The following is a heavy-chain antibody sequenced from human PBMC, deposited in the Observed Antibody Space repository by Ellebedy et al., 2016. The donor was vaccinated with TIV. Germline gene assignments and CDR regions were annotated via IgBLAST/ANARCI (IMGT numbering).Heavy chain of an antibody. V-gene: IGHV1-18*04. CDR3: ARDRSTNDY. Sequence: ASVKVSCKASGYTFITYGISWVRQAPGQGLEWMGWIKPSSGDTDYAQIYPDRLTLTADKSTNTVYMELRNLRSDDTAVYYCARDRSTNDYWGQGTLVTVSS. CDR1: GYTFITYG. D-gene: IGHD5/OR15-5a*01. J-gene: IGHJ4*02. CDR2: IKPSSGDT.